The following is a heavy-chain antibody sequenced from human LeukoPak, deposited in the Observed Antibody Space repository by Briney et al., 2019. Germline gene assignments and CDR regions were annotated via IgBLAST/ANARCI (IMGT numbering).Heavy chain of an antibody. CDR2: ISGSDTTT. Sequence: TGGSLRLSCLASGFAFSAYEMNWVRQAPGRGLEWVPYISGSDTTTYYADSVRGRFTIFRDNAKNSLYLQMNSLRAEDTALYYCTTLGYHLDSWGQGTLVTVSS. D-gene: IGHD3-22*01. J-gene: IGHJ4*02. CDR3: TTLGYHLDS. V-gene: IGHV3-48*03. CDR1: GFAFSAYE.